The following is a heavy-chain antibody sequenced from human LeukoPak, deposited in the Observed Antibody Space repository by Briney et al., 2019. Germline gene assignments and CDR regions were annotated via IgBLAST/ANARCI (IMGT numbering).Heavy chain of an antibody. CDR1: GFTFSNYD. CDR2: ISSSSSYI. D-gene: IGHD6-6*01. CDR3: VSLGYSSSSVRY. V-gene: IGHV3-21*01. Sequence: TPGGSLRLSCVASGFTFSNYDMNWVRQAPGKGLEWVSFISSSSSYIYYADSVKGRFTISRDNAKKSLYLQMNSLRAEDTAVYFCVSLGYSSSSVRYWGQGTLVTVSS. J-gene: IGHJ4*02.